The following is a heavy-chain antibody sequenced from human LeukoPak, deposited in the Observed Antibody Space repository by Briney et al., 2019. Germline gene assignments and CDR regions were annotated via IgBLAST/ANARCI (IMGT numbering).Heavy chain of an antibody. CDR3: AKDRGAKPARPTDWGLVVPATIYPCFDY. D-gene: IGHD2-2*01. CDR1: GFTFSSYG. V-gene: IGHV3-30*02. Sequence: GGSLRLSCAASGFTFSSYGMHWVRQAPGKGLEWVAFIRFDGSNEYYADSVKGRFTISRDNSKNTLYLQMNSLRAEDTAVYYCAKDRGAKPARPTDWGLVVPATIYPCFDYWGQGTLVTVSS. CDR2: IRFDGSNE. J-gene: IGHJ4*02.